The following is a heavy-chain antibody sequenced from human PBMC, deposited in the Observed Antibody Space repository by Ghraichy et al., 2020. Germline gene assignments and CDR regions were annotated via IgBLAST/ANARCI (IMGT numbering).Heavy chain of an antibody. CDR3: AAILDFWSGYFPY. CDR1: GGTFSSYA. V-gene: IGHV1-69*04. J-gene: IGHJ4*02. CDR2: IIPILGIA. Sequence: SVKVSCKASGGTFSSYAISWVRQAPGQGLEWMGRIIPILGIANYAQKFQGRVTITADKSTSTAYMELSSLRSEDTAVYYCAAILDFWSGYFPYWGQGTLVPVSS. D-gene: IGHD3-3*01.